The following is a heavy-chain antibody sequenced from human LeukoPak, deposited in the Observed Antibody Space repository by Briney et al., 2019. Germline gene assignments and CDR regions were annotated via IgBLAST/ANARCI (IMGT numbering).Heavy chain of an antibody. D-gene: IGHD3-10*01. Sequence: GGSLRLSCAASGFTFSSYWMSWIRQAPGKGLEWVSYISSSGSTIYYADSVKGRFTISRDNAKNSLYLQMNSLRAEDTAVYYCAKDEVRGKMDVWGKGTTVTISS. J-gene: IGHJ6*04. V-gene: IGHV3-11*01. CDR3: AKDEVRGKMDV. CDR2: ISSSGSTI. CDR1: GFTFSSYW.